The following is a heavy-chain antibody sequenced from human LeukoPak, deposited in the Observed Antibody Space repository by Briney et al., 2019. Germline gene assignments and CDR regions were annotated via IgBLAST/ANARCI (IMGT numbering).Heavy chain of an antibody. V-gene: IGHV3-30*02. CDR1: GFTFSSYG. CDR3: AKDLTDLDAFDI. CDR2: IRYDGSNK. Sequence: GGSLRLSCAASGFTFSSYGMHWVRQAPGKGLERVAFIRYDGSNKYYADSVKGRFTISRDNSKNTLYLQMNSLRAEDTAVYYCAKDLTDLDAFDIWGQGTMVTVSS. J-gene: IGHJ3*02.